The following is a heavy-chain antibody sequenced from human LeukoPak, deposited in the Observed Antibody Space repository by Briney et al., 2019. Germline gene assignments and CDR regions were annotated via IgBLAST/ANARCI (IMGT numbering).Heavy chain of an antibody. Sequence: SETLSLTCTVSGGSISSYYWSWIRQPPGKGLEWIGSIYYSGSTYYNPSLKSRVTISVDTSKNQFSLKLSSVTAADTAVYYCARGVLYYDILTGYLDYYMDVWGKGTTVIVSS. D-gene: IGHD3-9*01. CDR1: GGSISSYY. CDR2: IYYSGST. CDR3: ARGVLYYDILTGYLDYYMDV. J-gene: IGHJ6*03. V-gene: IGHV4-59*05.